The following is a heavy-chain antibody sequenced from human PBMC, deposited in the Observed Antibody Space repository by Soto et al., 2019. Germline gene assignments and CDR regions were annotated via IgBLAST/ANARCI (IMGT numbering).Heavy chain of an antibody. Sequence: GGSLRLSCAASGFTFSSYAMHWVRQAPGKGLEYVSAISSNGGSTYYANSVKGRFTISRDNSKSTLYLQMGSLRAEDMAVYYCARQGGFSPYDYWGQGTLVTVSS. J-gene: IGHJ4*02. CDR3: ARQGGFSPYDY. CDR1: GFTFSSYA. D-gene: IGHD1-26*01. V-gene: IGHV3-64*01. CDR2: ISSNGGST.